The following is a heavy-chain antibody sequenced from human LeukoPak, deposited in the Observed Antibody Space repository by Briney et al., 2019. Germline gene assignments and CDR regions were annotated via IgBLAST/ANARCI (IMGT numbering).Heavy chain of an antibody. CDR3: ARDGRPSPQLGATEWYFDL. CDR2: IYTSGST. Sequence: TSHTLSLTCTVSGRSISSGSYYWSWIRQPAGKGLEWIGRIYTSGSTNYNPSLKSRVTISVDTTKNQFSLKLSSVTAADTAVYYCARDGRPSPQLGATEWYFDLWGRGTLVTVSS. J-gene: IGHJ2*01. V-gene: IGHV4-61*02. D-gene: IGHD1-26*01. CDR1: GRSISSGSYY.